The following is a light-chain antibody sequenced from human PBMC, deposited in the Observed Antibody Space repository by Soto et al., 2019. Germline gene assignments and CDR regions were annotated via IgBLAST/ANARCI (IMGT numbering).Light chain of an antibody. CDR2: GNS. Sequence: QSVLTQPPSVSGAPGQRVTISCTGNSSNIGAGFDVHWYQQLPGTAPKLLICGNSNRPSGVPDRFSGSKSGTSASLAITGLQAEDEADYYCQSYDSCLSAYVVFGGGTQLTVL. J-gene: IGLJ2*01. CDR3: QSYDSCLSAYVV. V-gene: IGLV1-40*01. CDR1: SSNIGAGFD.